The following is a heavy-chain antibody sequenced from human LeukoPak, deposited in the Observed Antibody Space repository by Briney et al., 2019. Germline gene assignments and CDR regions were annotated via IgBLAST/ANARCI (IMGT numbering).Heavy chain of an antibody. CDR2: IYYSGST. J-gene: IGHJ5*02. Sequence: SETLSLTCTVSGGSISSGDYYWRWIRQPPGKGLEWIGYIYYSGSTYYNPSLKSRVTISVDTSKNQFSLKLSSVTAADTAVYYCAREIVVVPDSSGWFDPWGQGTLVTVSS. V-gene: IGHV4-30-4*08. CDR3: AREIVVVPDSSGWFDP. D-gene: IGHD2-2*01. CDR1: GGSISSGDYY.